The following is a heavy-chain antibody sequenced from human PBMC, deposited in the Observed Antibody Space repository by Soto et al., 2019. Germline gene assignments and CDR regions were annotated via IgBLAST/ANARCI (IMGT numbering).Heavy chain of an antibody. CDR2: IYSGGST. V-gene: IGHV3-53*01. D-gene: IGHD1-20*01. Sequence: EVQLVESGGGLIQPGGSLRLSCAASGFTVSSNYMSWVRQAPGKGLEWVSVIYSGGSTYYADSVKGRFTISRDNSKNKLYLQMNSLRAEDTAVYYCARAPNTLTGVDYWGQGTLVTVSS. CDR1: GFTVSSNY. J-gene: IGHJ4*02. CDR3: ARAPNTLTGVDY.